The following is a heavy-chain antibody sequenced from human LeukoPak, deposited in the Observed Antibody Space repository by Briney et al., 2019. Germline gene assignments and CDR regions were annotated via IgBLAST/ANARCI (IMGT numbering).Heavy chain of an antibody. Sequence: GGSLRLSCAASGITFSNYSINWVRQAPGKGLEWVSSISPSSHYIYYADSVRGRFTISRDNARNSLYLQMNSLRDEDTAVYYCARDRHTAMVYYYYMDVWGTGTTVTVSS. CDR2: ISPSSHYI. CDR3: ARDRHTAMVYYYYMDV. J-gene: IGHJ6*03. D-gene: IGHD5-18*01. V-gene: IGHV3-21*04. CDR1: GITFSNYS.